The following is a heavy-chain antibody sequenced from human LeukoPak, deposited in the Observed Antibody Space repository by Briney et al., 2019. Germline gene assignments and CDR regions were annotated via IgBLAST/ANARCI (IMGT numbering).Heavy chain of an antibody. J-gene: IGHJ6*02. CDR3: AKSDAPTTEPAIWSNYYYYGMDV. Sequence: GRSLRLSCAASGFTFDDYAMHWVRQAPGKGLEWVSGISWNSGSIGYADSVKGRFTISRDNAKNSLYLKMNSLRAEDTALYYCAKSDAPTTEPAIWSNYYYYGMDVWGQGTTVTVSS. D-gene: IGHD1-14*01. CDR2: ISWNSGSI. CDR1: GFTFDDYA. V-gene: IGHV3-9*01.